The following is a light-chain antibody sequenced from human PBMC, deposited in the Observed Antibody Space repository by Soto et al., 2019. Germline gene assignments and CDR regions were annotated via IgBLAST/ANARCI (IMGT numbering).Light chain of an antibody. CDR1: QSVSTSY. CDR2: GAS. Sequence: EIVLTQPPGTLSLSPGDRATLSCRASQSVSTSYLAWYQQKPGQAPRLLIYGASNRATGVPARFSGSGSGTDFPLTVSSLEPEDFALYYCQQRSNWLPEITFGQVTLLEIK. V-gene: IGKV3D-20*02. J-gene: IGKJ5*01. CDR3: QQRSNWLPEIT.